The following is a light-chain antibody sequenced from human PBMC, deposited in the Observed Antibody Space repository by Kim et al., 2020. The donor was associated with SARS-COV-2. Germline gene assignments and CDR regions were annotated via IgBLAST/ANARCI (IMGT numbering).Light chain of an antibody. V-gene: IGKV1-5*01. CDR2: DAA. CDR1: QSIGRW. J-gene: IGKJ1*01. Sequence: SASVGDRVTITCRAGQSIGRWVAWYQQKPGKAPRLLIYDAASLDSGVPSRFSGSGYGTEFTLTISRLQPDDFATYYCQQYNSHWTFGQGTKVDIK. CDR3: QQYNSHWT.